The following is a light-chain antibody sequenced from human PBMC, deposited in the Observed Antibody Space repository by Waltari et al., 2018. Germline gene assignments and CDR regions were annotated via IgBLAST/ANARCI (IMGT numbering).Light chain of an antibody. Sequence: QSVLSQPPSASGTPGQRVTISCSGTSSNVGSNYVYWYQHLPGTVPKLLLYRNDQRPSGVPDRFSGSKSGTSASLAISGLQSEDESDYYCAVWDDSLIGRVFGGGTKLTVL. CDR3: AVWDDSLIGRV. J-gene: IGLJ3*02. V-gene: IGLV1-47*01. CDR2: RND. CDR1: SSNVGSNY.